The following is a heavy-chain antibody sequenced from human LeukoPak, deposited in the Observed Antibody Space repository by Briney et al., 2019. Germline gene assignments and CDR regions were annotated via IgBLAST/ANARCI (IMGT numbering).Heavy chain of an antibody. CDR1: VFTVSDDY. CDR2: IYGAGAT. J-gene: IGHJ4*02. Sequence: GGPLRLPCAPSVFTVSDDYLAGVRRAPGTALEGITFIYGAGATYYGSSGKGRFTIPREGSQDMLFLPLTKLGTEDGAGYYCARFLPAPRHYFDYWGKGTPVLSPQ. D-gene: IGHD6-6*01. V-gene: IGHV3-53*01. CDR3: ARFLPAPRHYFDY.